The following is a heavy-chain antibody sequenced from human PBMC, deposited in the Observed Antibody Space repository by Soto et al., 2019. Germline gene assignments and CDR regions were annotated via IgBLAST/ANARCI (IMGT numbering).Heavy chain of an antibody. J-gene: IGHJ4*02. V-gene: IGHV1-18*01. CDR1: GYTFTSYG. CDR3: ARDRMGYSSGLLIAY. CDR2: ISAYNGNT. Sequence: ASVKVSCKASGYTFTSYGISWVRQAPGQGLEWMGWISAYNGNTNYAQKLQGRVTMTTDTSTSTAYMELRSLRSDDTAVYYCARDRMGYSSGLLIAYWGQGTLVTVSS. D-gene: IGHD6-19*01.